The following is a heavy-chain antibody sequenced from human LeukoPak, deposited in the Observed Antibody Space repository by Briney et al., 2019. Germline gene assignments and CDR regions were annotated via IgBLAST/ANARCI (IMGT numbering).Heavy chain of an antibody. CDR1: GFTFNNYA. V-gene: IGHV3-30*04. CDR2: ISHDGSNK. J-gene: IGHJ4*02. CDR3: ATGTMVRGVITDIDY. Sequence: SGGSLRLSCEASGFTFNNYAMHWVRQAPGKGLEWVAVISHDGSNKYYVDSVKGRFTISRDNSKNTLFLQMNSLRAEDTAVYYCATGTMVRGVITDIDYWGQGTLVTVSS. D-gene: IGHD3-10*01.